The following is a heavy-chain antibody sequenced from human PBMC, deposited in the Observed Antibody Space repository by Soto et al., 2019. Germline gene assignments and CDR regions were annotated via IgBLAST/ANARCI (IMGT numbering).Heavy chain of an antibody. V-gene: IGHV4-39*01. CDR3: ATSQKGYNWNYFDH. CDR1: GASFSGSYYY. D-gene: IGHD1-20*01. J-gene: IGHJ4*02. CDR2: VFYTGFT. Sequence: LSLTCAVSGASFSGSYYYWAWLRQSPGKGPEWIGSVFYTGFTSYNPSLESRVSVSVDTSKSQFSLKLSAVTAADTAVYYCATSQKGYNWNYFDHWGQGALVTVSS.